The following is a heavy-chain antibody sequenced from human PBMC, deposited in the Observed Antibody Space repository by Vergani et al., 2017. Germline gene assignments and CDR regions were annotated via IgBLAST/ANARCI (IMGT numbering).Heavy chain of an antibody. CDR3: MQAITDH. J-gene: IGHJ4*02. Sequence: VQLVESGGGLDKRGGSLRLSCAASGFTFSSYGMHWVRQAPGKGLEWVAFIRYDGSNKYYADSVKGRFTISRDNSKNTLYLQMNSLRAEDTAVYYCMQAITDHWGQGTLVTVSS. CDR2: IRYDGSNK. V-gene: IGHV3-30*02. CDR1: GFTFSSYG.